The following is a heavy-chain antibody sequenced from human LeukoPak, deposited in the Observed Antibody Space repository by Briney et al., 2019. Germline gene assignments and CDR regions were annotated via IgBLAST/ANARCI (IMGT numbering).Heavy chain of an antibody. CDR2: ISHDGSNK. J-gene: IGHJ4*02. Sequence: PGGSLRLSCAASGFTFSSYAMRWVRQAPGKGLEWVAVISHDGSNKYYADSVKGRFTISRDNSKNTLYLQMNSLRAEDTAVYYCAYTPRHVGRRGGAFDYWGQGTLVTVSS. D-gene: IGHD3-16*01. CDR1: GFTFSSYA. CDR3: AYTPRHVGRRGGAFDY. V-gene: IGHV3-30-3*01.